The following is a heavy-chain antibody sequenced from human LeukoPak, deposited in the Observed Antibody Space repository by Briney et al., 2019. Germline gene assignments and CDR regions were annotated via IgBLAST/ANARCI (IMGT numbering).Heavy chain of an antibody. J-gene: IGHJ4*02. D-gene: IGHD2-2*02. Sequence: GGSLRLSCAGSGFIFNNYAMHWVRQPPGKGLEWVSGIRWNSGSIDYADSVKGRFTISRDNAKNSLHLQMNSLRVEDTPFYYCAKDNRPHYTNDPNPDSLHWGQGALVTVSS. CDR3: AKDNRPHYTNDPNPDSLH. V-gene: IGHV3-9*01. CDR1: GFIFNNYA. CDR2: IRWNSGSI.